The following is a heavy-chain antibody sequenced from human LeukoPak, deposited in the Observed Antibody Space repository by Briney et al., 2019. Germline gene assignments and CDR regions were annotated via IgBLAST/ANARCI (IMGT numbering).Heavy chain of an antibody. Sequence: SVKVSCKASGGTFSSYAISWVRQAPGQGLEWMGRIVPIFGTANYARKFQGRVTITTDESTSTAYMELSSLRSEDTAVYYCARTESRDSSGYYSYYFDYWGQGTLVTVSS. CDR2: IVPIFGTA. J-gene: IGHJ4*02. D-gene: IGHD3-22*01. CDR1: GGTFSSYA. V-gene: IGHV1-69*05. CDR3: ARTESRDSSGYYSYYFDY.